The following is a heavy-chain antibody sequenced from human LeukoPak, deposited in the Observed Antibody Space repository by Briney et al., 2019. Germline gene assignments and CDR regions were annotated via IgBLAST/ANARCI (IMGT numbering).Heavy chain of an antibody. CDR1: GFTFSNYA. J-gene: IGHJ4*02. V-gene: IGHV3-21*01. Sequence: PGGSLRLSGSASGFTFSNYAMSWVRQAPGKGLEWVSSISSSSSYIYYADSVKGRFTISRDNAKNSLYLQMNSLRAEDTAVYYCARDHGEYYDFWSGYYTDYWGQGTLVTVSS. CDR3: ARDHGEYYDFWSGYYTDY. D-gene: IGHD3-3*01. CDR2: ISSSSSYI.